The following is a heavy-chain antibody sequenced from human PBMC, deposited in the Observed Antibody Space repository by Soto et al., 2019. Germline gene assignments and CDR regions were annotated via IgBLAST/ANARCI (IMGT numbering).Heavy chain of an antibody. Sequence: SVKVSCKASGGTFSSYAISWVRQAPGQGLEWMGGIIPIFGTANYAQKFQGRVTITADESTSTAYMELSSLRSEDTAVYYCARAPTYYYDSSGPGVYYYYGTDVWGQGTTVTVSS. V-gene: IGHV1-69*13. CDR2: IIPIFGTA. D-gene: IGHD3-22*01. CDR1: GGTFSSYA. CDR3: ARAPTYYYDSSGPGVYYYYGTDV. J-gene: IGHJ6*02.